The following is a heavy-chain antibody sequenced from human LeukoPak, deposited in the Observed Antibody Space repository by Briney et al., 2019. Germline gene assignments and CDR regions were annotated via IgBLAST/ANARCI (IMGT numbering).Heavy chain of an antibody. CDR2: IYHSGST. J-gene: IGHJ3*02. V-gene: IGHV4-38-2*01. Sequence: GSLRLSCAASGFTVSSNYMSWVRQAPGKGLEWIGSIYHSGSTYYNPSLKSRVTISVDTSKNQFSLKLSSVTAADTAVYYCARFDYYGSGSYYEAFDIWGQGTMVTVSS. CDR1: GFTVSSNY. CDR3: ARFDYYGSGSYYEAFDI. D-gene: IGHD3-10*01.